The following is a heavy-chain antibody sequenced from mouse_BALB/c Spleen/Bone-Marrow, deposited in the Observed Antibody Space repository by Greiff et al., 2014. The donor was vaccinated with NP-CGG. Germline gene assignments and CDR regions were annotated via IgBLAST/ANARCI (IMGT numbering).Heavy chain of an antibody. V-gene: IGHV1S56*01. CDR3: ARDSMDY. Sequence: QVQLQQSGPELVKPGASVRISCKASGYTFTSYYIHWVKQRPGQGLEWIGWIFPGNVNTKYNEKFKGKATLTADKSSSKAYMQLSSLTSEDSAVYFCARDSMDYWGQGTSVTVSS. CDR2: IFPGNVNT. J-gene: IGHJ4*01. CDR1: GYTFTSYY.